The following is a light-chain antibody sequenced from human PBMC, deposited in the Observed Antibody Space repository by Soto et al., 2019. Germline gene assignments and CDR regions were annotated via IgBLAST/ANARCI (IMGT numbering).Light chain of an antibody. CDR2: GAS. CDR3: QQYGSSPWT. J-gene: IGKJ1*01. Sequence: EIVLTQSPGTLSLSPGGRATLSCRASQSVSRRLAWYQHRPGQSPRLLIYGASSRATGIPDRFSGSGSGTDFTLTISRLEPEDFAVYYCQQYGSSPWTFGQGTKVDIK. CDR1: QSVSRR. V-gene: IGKV3-20*01.